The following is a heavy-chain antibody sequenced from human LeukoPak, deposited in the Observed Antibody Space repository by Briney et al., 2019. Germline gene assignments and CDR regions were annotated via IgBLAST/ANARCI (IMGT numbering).Heavy chain of an antibody. CDR3: ATDIAAAGRPFDY. Sequence: GASVKVSCKVSGYTLTELSMHWVRQAPGKGLEWMGGFDPEDGETIYAQKCQGRVTMTEDTSTDTAYMELSSLRSEDTAVYYCATDIAAAGRPFDYWGQGTLVTVSS. J-gene: IGHJ4*02. CDR1: GYTLTELS. CDR2: FDPEDGET. V-gene: IGHV1-24*01. D-gene: IGHD6-13*01.